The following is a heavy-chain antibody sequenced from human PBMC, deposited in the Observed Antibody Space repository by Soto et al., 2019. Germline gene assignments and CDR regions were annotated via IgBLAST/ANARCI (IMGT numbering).Heavy chain of an antibody. CDR3: ARDVLGSSYFDDH. J-gene: IGHJ4*02. CDR1: EFPFSSYG. Sequence: QVLLVESGGGVVQPGRSLRLSCAASEFPFSSYGMHWVRQAPGKGLEWVALIWYDGSNKYYADSVKGRFTISRDNSKNTLYLQMNSLRAEDTAVYYWARDVLGSSYFDDHWGQGTLVTVSS. D-gene: IGHD6-13*01. CDR2: IWYDGSNK. V-gene: IGHV3-33*01.